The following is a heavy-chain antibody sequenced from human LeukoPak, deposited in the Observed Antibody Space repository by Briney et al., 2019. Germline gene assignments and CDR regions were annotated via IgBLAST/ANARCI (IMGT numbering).Heavy chain of an antibody. D-gene: IGHD4-11*01. V-gene: IGHV4-34*01. J-gene: IGHJ5*02. CDR3: ARGVTVTTRFDP. Sequence: SETLSLTCAVYGGSFSGYYWSWIRQPPGKGLEWIGEINHSGSTNYNPSLKSRVTISVDTSKNQFSLKLSSVTAADTAVYYCARGVTVTTRFDPWDQGTLVTVSS. CDR1: GGSFSGYY. CDR2: INHSGST.